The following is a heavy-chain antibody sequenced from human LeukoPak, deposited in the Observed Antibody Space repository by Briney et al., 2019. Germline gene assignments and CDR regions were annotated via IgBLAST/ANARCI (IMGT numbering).Heavy chain of an antibody. D-gene: IGHD5-18*01. J-gene: IGHJ1*01. CDR3: ARGGYSYYEYFQH. CDR1: GGSISIGGYY. V-gene: IGHV4-61*02. CDR2: IYSDGSS. Sequence: SQTLSLTCTVSGGSISIGGYYWSWIRQPAGKGLEWIGRIYSDGSSNCSPSLNSRVTISIDTSKNQFSLNLNSVTAADTAVYYCARGGYSYYEYFQHWGQGTLVTVSS.